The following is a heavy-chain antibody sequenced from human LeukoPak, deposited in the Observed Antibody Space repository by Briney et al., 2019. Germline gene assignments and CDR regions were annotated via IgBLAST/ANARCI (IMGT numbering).Heavy chain of an antibody. J-gene: IGHJ4*02. CDR2: INPNSGGT. CDR3: ARDPGVGLLSRDY. D-gene: IGHD2-15*01. CDR1: GYTFTGYY. Sequence: ASVKVSXKASGYTFTGYYMHWVRQAPGQGLEWMGRINPNSGGTNYAQKFQGRVTMTRDTSISTAYMELSRLRSDDTAVYYCARDPGVGLLSRDYWGQGTLVTVSS. V-gene: IGHV1-2*06.